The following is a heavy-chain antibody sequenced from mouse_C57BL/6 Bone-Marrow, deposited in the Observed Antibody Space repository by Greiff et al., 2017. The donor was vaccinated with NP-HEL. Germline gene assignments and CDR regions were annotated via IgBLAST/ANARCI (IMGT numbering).Heavy chain of an antibody. Sequence: QVQLKESGPGLVAPSQSLSLTCTVSGFSLTSYAISWVRQPPGKGLEWLGVIWTGGGTNYNSAHNSRLSISKYNSKSQCILKMNSLHTEDTARYYCARILYYGSSYRYFDYWGQGTTLTVSS. CDR3: ARILYYGSSYRYFDY. J-gene: IGHJ2*01. D-gene: IGHD1-1*01. V-gene: IGHV2-9-1*01. CDR1: GFSLTSYA. CDR2: IWTGGGT.